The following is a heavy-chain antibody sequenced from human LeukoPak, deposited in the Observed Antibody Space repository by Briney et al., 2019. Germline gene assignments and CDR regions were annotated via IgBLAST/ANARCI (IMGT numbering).Heavy chain of an antibody. D-gene: IGHD3-3*01. Sequence: ASVKVSCKASGYTFTSYGISWVRQAPGQGLEWMGWISAYNGNTNYAQKLQGRVTMTTDTSTSTAYMELRSLRSDDTAVYYCARNPITISGVVTHVDVWGKGTTVTVSS. J-gene: IGHJ6*04. CDR3: ARNPITISGVVTHVDV. V-gene: IGHV1-18*01. CDR2: ISAYNGNT. CDR1: GYTFTSYG.